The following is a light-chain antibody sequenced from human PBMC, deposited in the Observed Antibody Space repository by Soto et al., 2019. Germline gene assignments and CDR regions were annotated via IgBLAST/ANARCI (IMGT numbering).Light chain of an antibody. CDR2: GAS. CDR3: QQYDSHMYT. Sequence: EIVLTQSPGTLSVSLGDRATLSCRASQIISSSYLAWYQQRPGQAPRLLFYGASNRATGIPDRFSGSGSGTEFTLTISSLQPDDFATYFCQQYDSHMYTFGQGTKVDIK. V-gene: IGKV3-20*01. J-gene: IGKJ2*01. CDR1: QIISSSY.